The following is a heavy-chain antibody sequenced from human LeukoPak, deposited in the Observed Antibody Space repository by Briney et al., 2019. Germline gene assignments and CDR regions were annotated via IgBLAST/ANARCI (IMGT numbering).Heavy chain of an antibody. CDR1: GGSFSGYY. D-gene: IGHD3-16*02. Sequence: SETLSLTCAVYGGSFSGYYWSWIRQPPGKGLEWIGEINHSGSTNYNPSLKSRVTISVDTSKNQFSLKLSSVTAADTAVYYCARGDYGYVWGSYRPITYWGQGTLVTVSS. J-gene: IGHJ4*02. V-gene: IGHV4-34*01. CDR2: INHSGST. CDR3: ARGDYGYVWGSYRPITY.